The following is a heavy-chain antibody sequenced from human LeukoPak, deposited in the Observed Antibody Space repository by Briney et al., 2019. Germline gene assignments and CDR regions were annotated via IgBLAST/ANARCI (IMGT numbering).Heavy chain of an antibody. CDR3: ARSMSRLASYYYYMDV. D-gene: IGHD2-8*01. J-gene: IGHJ6*03. CDR2: IIPIFGTA. V-gene: IGHV1-69*05. CDR1: GGTFSSYA. Sequence: SVKVSCKASGGTFSSYAISWVRQAPGQGLEWMGGIIPIFGTANYAQKFQGRVTITTDESTSTAYMELSSLRSEDTAVYYYARSMSRLASYYYYMDVWGKGTTVTVSS.